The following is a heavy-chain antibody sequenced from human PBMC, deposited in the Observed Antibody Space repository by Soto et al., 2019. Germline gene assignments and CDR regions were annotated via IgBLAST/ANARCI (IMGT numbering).Heavy chain of an antibody. CDR1: GYSFSHYA. CDR3: ATGSLSTAMVRVCQF. D-gene: IGHD5-18*01. J-gene: IGHJ4*02. CDR2: INTGNGNT. Sequence: QVQLVQSGAEVKKPGDSLKVSCKAVGYSFSHYAMHWVRQAPGQRPEWMGWINTGNGNTKYSVKVQDRVTITRDTSACTFYMELRSMRSEDTAIDYSATGSLSTAMVRVCQFWGQGTLVTVSS. V-gene: IGHV1-3*04.